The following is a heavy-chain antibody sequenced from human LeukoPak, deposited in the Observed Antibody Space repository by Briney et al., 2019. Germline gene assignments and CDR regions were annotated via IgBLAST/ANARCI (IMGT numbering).Heavy chain of an antibody. CDR1: GHSFANDW. D-gene: IGHD3-22*01. V-gene: IGHV5-51*01. CDR2: IYPGDSDT. Sequence: GESLKISCKGSGHSFANDWIGWVRQMPGKGLEWMGIIYPGDSDTRYSPSFQGQVTISADKSINTAYLQWSSLKASDTAMYYCARHPFSGYPFDYWGQGTLVTVSS. CDR3: ARHPFSGYPFDY. J-gene: IGHJ4*02.